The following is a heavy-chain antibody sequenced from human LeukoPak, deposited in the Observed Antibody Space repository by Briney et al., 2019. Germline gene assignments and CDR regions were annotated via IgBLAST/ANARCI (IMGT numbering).Heavy chain of an antibody. V-gene: IGHV4-59*02. CDR3: AREVVLHGYMVRGVKSGLDV. D-gene: IGHD3-10*01. J-gene: IGHJ6*02. Sequence: SETLSLTCTISGGSVSSYYWSWIRQSPGRGLEWIGYIYHSGSTNYNPSLKSRVTMSVDTSKNQFSLKLTSLTAADSALYYCAREVVLHGYMVRGVKSGLDVWGQGTTVTVSS. CDR2: IYHSGST. CDR1: GGSVSSYY.